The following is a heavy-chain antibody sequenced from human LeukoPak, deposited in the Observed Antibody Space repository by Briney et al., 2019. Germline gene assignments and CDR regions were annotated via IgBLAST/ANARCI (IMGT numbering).Heavy chain of an antibody. CDR3: ARGGGTMVRGVIIRGSPTQFDY. D-gene: IGHD3-10*01. CDR2: MNPNSGNT. V-gene: IGHV1-8*01. CDR1: VYTFTSYD. Sequence: ASVKVSCKASVYTFTSYDINWVRQATGQGLEWMGWMNPNSGNTGYAQKFQGRVTMTRNTSISTAYMELSSLRSEDTAVYYCARGGGTMVRGVIIRGSPTQFDYWGQGTLVTVSS. J-gene: IGHJ4*02.